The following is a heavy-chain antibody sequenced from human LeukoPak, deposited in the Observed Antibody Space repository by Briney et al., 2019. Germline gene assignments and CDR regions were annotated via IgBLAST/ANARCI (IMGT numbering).Heavy chain of an antibody. J-gene: IGHJ3*01. V-gene: IGHV1-8*01. CDR3: ARGLNTGGAFDF. CDR1: GYNFTSYV. D-gene: IGHD3-16*01. Sequence: ASVKVSCKASGYNFTSYVINWVRQATGRGLEWMGWLNPDSGYIGYAQKFEGRVTFSRDSSITTVYMALSSLTYEDTAVYYCARGLNTGGAFDFWGQGTLVTDSS. CDR2: LNPDSGYI.